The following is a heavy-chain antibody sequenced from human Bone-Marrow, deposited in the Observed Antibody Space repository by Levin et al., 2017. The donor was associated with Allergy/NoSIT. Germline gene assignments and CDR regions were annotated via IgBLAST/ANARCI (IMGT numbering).Heavy chain of an antibody. Sequence: GASVKVSCKVFGYSLIELSMHWVRQTPGRGLEWMGGFDPEDVQTVYAQKFKGRVTMTEDTSTDTAYMELRSLTSEDTAVYYCATDQVVRGVISTHDPFDLWGQGTMVTVSS. CDR3: ATDQVVRGVISTHDPFDL. CDR2: FDPEDVQT. V-gene: IGHV1-24*01. J-gene: IGHJ3*01. D-gene: IGHD3-10*01. CDR1: GYSLIELS.